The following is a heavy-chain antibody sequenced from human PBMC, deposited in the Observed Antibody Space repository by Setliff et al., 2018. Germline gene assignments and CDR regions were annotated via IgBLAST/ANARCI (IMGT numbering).Heavy chain of an antibody. CDR2: INPNSGGT. J-gene: IGHJ4*02. CDR1: GYTFTTYT. CDR3: AKDGGEVY. D-gene: IGHD2-21*01. V-gene: IGHV1-2*06. Sequence: GASVKVSCKASGYTFTTYTMNWVRRAPGQGLEWMGRINPNSGGTNYAQKFQGRVTMTRDTSISTAYMELSRLTSDDTAVYYCAKDGGEVYWGQGTLVTVSS.